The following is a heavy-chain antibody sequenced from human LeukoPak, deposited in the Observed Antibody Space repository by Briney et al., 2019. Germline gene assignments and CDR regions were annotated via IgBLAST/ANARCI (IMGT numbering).Heavy chain of an antibody. CDR3: ARGRFLDAFDI. D-gene: IGHD3-3*01. V-gene: IGHV4-59*01. J-gene: IGHJ3*02. CDR2: IDYTGIT. CDR1: GGYISTYY. Sequence: PSETLSLTCTVSGGYISTYYWSWIRQPAGKGLEWIAYIDYTGITKYNPSLKSRATISVDTSKNQFSLKLSSVTAADTAVYYCARGRFLDAFDIWGQGTMVTVSS.